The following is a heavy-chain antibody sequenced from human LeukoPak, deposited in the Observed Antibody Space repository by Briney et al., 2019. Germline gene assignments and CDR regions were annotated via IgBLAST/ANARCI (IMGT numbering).Heavy chain of an antibody. J-gene: IGHJ3*02. V-gene: IGHV1-46*01. D-gene: IGHD3-9*01. CDR1: GYSFTSFY. Sequence: ASVKASCKTSGYSFTSFYMHWVRQAPGQGLEWMGIINPSGGSTTYAQKFQGRLTMTSDTSKSTVYMELRSLRSEDTAVYYCARSSAYDKEVDIWGEKTMVTVSS. CDR3: ARSSAYDKEVDI. CDR2: INPSGGST.